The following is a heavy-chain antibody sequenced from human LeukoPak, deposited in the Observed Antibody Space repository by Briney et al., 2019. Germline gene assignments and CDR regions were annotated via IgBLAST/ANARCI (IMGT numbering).Heavy chain of an antibody. CDR1: GYTFTSYY. J-gene: IGHJ6*02. CDR2: IIPIFGTA. CDR3: ATVVVTPMRIDYYGMDV. Sequence: SVKVSCKASGYTFTSYYMHWVRQAPGQGLEWMGGIIPIFGTANYAQKFQGRITITADESTSTAYMELSSLRSEDTAVYYCATVVVTPMRIDYYGMDVWGQGTTVTVSS. V-gene: IGHV1-69*13. D-gene: IGHD3-22*01.